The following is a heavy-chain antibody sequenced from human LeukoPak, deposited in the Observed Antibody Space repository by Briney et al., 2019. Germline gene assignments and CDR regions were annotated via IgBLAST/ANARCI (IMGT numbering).Heavy chain of an antibody. J-gene: IGHJ4*02. CDR3: ARGVVIAPQTFDY. V-gene: IGHV4-59*01. CDR1: GGSISSYY. D-gene: IGHD2-21*01. Sequence: PSETLSLTCTVSGGSISSYYWSWIRQPPGKGLEWIGYIYYSGSTNYNPSLKSRVTISVDTSKNQFSLKLSSVTAADTAVHYCARGVVIAPQTFDYWGQGTLVTVSS. CDR2: IYYSGST.